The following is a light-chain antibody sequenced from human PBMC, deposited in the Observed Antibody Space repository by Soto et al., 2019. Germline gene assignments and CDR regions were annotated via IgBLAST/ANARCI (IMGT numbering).Light chain of an antibody. V-gene: IGKV3-20*01. CDR2: GAS. J-gene: IGKJ5*01. CDR3: QQYGSSPLIT. CDR1: QSLSSSY. Sequence: EIVLTQSPGTLSLSPGERATLSCRASQSLSSSYLVWYQQKPGQAPRIIIFGASGRATGIPDRFSGSGSGTDFTLTISRLEPEDFAVYYCQQYGSSPLITFGQGTRLEIK.